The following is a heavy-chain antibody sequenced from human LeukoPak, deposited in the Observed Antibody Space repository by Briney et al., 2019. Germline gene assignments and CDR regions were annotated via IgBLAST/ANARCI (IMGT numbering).Heavy chain of an antibody. V-gene: IGHV1-2*02. CDR2: INPDSGGT. CDR1: GYTFTDYH. J-gene: IGHJ5*02. CDR3: ARELGGGTTREDWFDP. D-gene: IGHD1-1*01. Sequence: GASVKVSCKASGYTFTDYHMHWVRQAPGQRLEWMGWINPDSGGTNYAQNFQGRVTMTRDTSISTAYMELYSLRSDDTAVYYCARELGGGTTREDWFDPWGQGTLVTVSS.